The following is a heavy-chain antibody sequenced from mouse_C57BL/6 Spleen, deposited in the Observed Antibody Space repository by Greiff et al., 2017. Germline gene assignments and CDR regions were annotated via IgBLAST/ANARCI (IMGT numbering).Heavy chain of an antibody. J-gene: IGHJ2*01. CDR3: AREILRSPYYFDY. Sequence: VQLQQSGPELVKPGASVKISCKASGYTFTDYYMNWVKQSHGNSLEWIGDINPNNGGTSYNQKFKGKATLTVDKSSSTAYMELRSLTSEDSAVYYCAREILRSPYYFDYWGQGTTLTVSS. D-gene: IGHD1-1*01. CDR1: GYTFTDYY. V-gene: IGHV1-26*01. CDR2: INPNNGGT.